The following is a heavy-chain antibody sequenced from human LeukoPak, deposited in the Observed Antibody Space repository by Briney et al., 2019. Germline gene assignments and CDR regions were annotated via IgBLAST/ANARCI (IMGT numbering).Heavy chain of an antibody. CDR1: GGSISSYY. CDR3: ARHMGRSFDP. V-gene: IGHV4-59*08. D-gene: IGHD1-26*01. J-gene: IGHJ5*02. Sequence: SETLSLTCTVSGGSISSYYWSWIRQPPGKGLEWIGYIYYSGSTNYNPSLKSRVTISVDTSKNQFPLKLSSVTAADTAVYYCARHMGRSFDPWGQGTLVTVSS. CDR2: IYYSGST.